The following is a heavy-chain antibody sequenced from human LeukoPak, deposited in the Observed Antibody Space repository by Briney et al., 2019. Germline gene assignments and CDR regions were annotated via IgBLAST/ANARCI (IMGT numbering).Heavy chain of an antibody. Sequence: GGSLRLSCAASGFTFSSYGMHWVRQAPGKGLEWVAVISYDGSNKYYADSVKGRFTISRDNAKNSLYLQMNSLRAEDTAVYYCARDLHVDTAMAWDYWGQGTLVTVSS. J-gene: IGHJ4*02. CDR3: ARDLHVDTAMAWDY. CDR1: GFTFSSYG. CDR2: ISYDGSNK. V-gene: IGHV3-30*03. D-gene: IGHD5-18*01.